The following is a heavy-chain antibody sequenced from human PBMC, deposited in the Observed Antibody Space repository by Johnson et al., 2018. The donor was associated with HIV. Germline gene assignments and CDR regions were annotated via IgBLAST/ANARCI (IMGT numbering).Heavy chain of an antibody. CDR2: ISSHGGST. D-gene: IGHD2-21*02. CDR3: ARGAVCGGDCYSRAFDI. CDR1: GFTFSSYA. V-gene: IGHV3-64*01. Sequence: VQLVESGGGLVQPGGSLRLSCAASGFTFSSYAMHWVRQAPGKGLEYVSAISSHGGSTYYANSVKGRFTLSRDNSKNTLYLQMGSLRAEDMAVYYCARGAVCGGDCYSRAFDIWGQGTMVTVSS. J-gene: IGHJ3*02.